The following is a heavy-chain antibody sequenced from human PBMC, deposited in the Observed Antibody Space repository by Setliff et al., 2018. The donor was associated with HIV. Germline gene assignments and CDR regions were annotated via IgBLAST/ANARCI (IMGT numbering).Heavy chain of an antibody. CDR3: ARQGNIVVVTSFDY. J-gene: IGHJ4*02. V-gene: IGHV4-39*07. CDR2: VDYTGST. Sequence: SETLSLTCTVSGGSISTSNYYWGWVRQPPGKGLDWVGNVDYTGSTYYNPSLKSRVTISVDTSKNQFSLRLNSVTAADTAVYCCARQGNIVVVTSFDYWGQGTLVTVSS. D-gene: IGHD2-21*02. CDR1: GGSISTSNYY.